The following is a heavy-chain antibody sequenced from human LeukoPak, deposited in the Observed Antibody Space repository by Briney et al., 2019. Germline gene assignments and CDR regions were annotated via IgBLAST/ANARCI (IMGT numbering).Heavy chain of an antibody. J-gene: IGHJ6*03. CDR1: GGTFSSYA. V-gene: IGHV1-69*13. D-gene: IGHD1-26*01. CDR2: IIPIFGTA. Sequence: ASVTVSCKASGGTFSSYAISWVRQAPGQGLEWMGGIIPIFGTANYAQKFQGRVTITADESTSTAYMELSSLRSEDTAVYYCARPLVGATSGYYYMDVWGKGTTVTISS. CDR3: ARPLVGATSGYYYMDV.